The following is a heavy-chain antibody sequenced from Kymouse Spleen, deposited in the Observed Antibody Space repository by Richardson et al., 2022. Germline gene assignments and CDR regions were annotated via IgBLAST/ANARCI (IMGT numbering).Heavy chain of an antibody. CDR1: GFTFSSYG. CDR2: IWYDGSNK. J-gene: IGHJ3*02. V-gene: IGHV3-33*01. D-gene: IGHD3-3*01. CDR3: ARDHYDFWSGYPDAFDI. Sequence: QVQLVESGGGVVQPGRSLRLSCAASGFTFSSYGMHWVRQAPGKGLEWVAVIWYDGSNKYYADSVKGRFTISRDNSKNTLYLQMNSLRAEDTAVYYCARDHYDFWSGYPDAFDIWGQGTMVTVSS.